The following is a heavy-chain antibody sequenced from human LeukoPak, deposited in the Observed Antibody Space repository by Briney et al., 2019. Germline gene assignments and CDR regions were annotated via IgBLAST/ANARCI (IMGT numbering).Heavy chain of an antibody. V-gene: IGHV3-48*01. CDR2: ISSSSSTI. CDR1: GFTFSSYS. CDR3: ARGASRADY. J-gene: IGHJ4*02. Sequence: GGSLRPSCAASGFTFSSYSMNWVRQAPGKGLEWVSYISSSSSTIYYADSVKGRFTISRDNAKNSLYLQMNSLRAEDTALYYCARGASRADYWGQGTLVTVSS.